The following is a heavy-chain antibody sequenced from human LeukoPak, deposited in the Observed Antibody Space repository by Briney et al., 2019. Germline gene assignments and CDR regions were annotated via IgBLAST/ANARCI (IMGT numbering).Heavy chain of an antibody. CDR3: ARVRCSGGSCYYYYYGMDV. D-gene: IGHD2-15*01. V-gene: IGHV1-8*01. J-gene: IGHJ6*02. CDR1: GYTFTSYD. CDR2: MNPNSGNT. Sequence: ASVKVSCKASGYTFTSYDINWVRQAPGQGLEWMGWMNPNSGNTGYAQKFQGRVTMTRNTSISTAYMELSSLRSEDTAVYYCARVRCSGGSCYYYYYGMDVWGRGTTVTVAS.